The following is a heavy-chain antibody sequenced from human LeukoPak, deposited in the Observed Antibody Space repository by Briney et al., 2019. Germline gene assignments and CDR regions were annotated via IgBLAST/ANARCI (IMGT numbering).Heavy chain of an antibody. J-gene: IGHJ4*02. CDR1: GCTFDDYA. D-gene: IGHD6-19*01. V-gene: IGHV3-9*01. CDR2: ISWDSGSR. CDR3: AKDTAPDARGKWLGYFDY. Sequence: GGSLRLSCAASGCTFDDYAMHWVRQAPGKGLEWVSGISWDSGSRGYADCVKGRFTISRDNAKNSLYLQMNSLRAEDTALYYCAKDTAPDARGKWLGYFDYWGQGTLVTVSS.